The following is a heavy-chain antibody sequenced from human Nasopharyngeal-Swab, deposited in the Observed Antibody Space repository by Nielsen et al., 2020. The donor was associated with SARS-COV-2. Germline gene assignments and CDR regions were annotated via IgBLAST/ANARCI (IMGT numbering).Heavy chain of an antibody. CDR3: ARHGGFCSSTNCYGGWFDP. V-gene: IGHV5-51*01. CDR2: IYPSDSAT. CDR1: GYTFSSYW. Sequence: GESLKISCQGSGYTFSSYWIAWVRQLPGKGLEWMGMIYPSDSATRYSPYFQGQVTMSVDKSINTAYLHWSSLKASDTAMYYCARHGGFCSSTNCYGGWFDPWGQGTQVIVSS. D-gene: IGHD2-2*01. J-gene: IGHJ5*02.